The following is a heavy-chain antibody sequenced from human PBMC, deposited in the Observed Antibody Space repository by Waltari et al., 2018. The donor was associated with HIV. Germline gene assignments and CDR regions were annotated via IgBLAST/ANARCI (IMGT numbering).Heavy chain of an antibody. CDR1: GYSITSPA. J-gene: IGHJ5*02. CDR3: ARTLVSSGLVRFDP. Sequence: QVQLVQSGPELKKPGASVRVSCKAYGYSITSPAINWVRQAPGQGLEWMGWINTDTGNPTYAPGFTGRFVFSVDSTVRTAYLQISSLMVDDTAVYYCARTLVSSGLVRFDPWGQGTLVTVSS. V-gene: IGHV7-4-1*02. CDR2: INTDTGNP. D-gene: IGHD6-6*01.